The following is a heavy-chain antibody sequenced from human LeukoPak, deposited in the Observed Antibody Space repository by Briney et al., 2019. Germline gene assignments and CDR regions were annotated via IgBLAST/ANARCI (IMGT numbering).Heavy chain of an antibody. D-gene: IGHD6-13*01. CDR3: ARVFARGSSSGYVGPTGYYFDY. J-gene: IGHJ4*02. Sequence: SETLSLTCAVYGGSFSGYYWSWIRPPPGKGLEWIGEINHSGSTNYNPSLKSRVTISVDTSKNQFSLKLSSVTAADTAVYYCARVFARGSSSGYVGPTGYYFDYWGRGTLVTVSS. V-gene: IGHV4-34*01. CDR2: INHSGST. CDR1: GGSFSGYY.